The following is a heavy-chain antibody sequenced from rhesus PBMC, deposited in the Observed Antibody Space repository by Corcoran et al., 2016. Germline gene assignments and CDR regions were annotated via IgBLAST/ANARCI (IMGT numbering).Heavy chain of an antibody. CDR3: ASATGDCDY. Sequence: QVQLQESGPGLVKPSETLSLTCAVSGGSISGYYYWSWIRQPPGKGLGWIGCIYCSGGSNYLNPSLKSRVTLSVDTSKNQFSLKLSSVTAADTAVYYCASATGDCDYWGQGVLVTVSS. CDR2: IYCSGGSN. V-gene: IGHV4S14*01. J-gene: IGHJ4*01. CDR1: GGSISGYYY.